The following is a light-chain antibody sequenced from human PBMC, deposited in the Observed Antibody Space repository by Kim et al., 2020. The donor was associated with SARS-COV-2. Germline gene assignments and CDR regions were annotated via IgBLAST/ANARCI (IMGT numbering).Light chain of an antibody. V-gene: IGLV2-14*03. J-gene: IGLJ3*02. Sequence: QSALTQPASVSGSPGQSITISCAGTSSDVGGYNYVSWYQQHPGKAPKLMIYDVSYRPSGVSNRFSGSKSGNTASLTISGLQAEDEADYYCSSYTSSSTRVFGGGTQLTVL. CDR2: DVS. CDR1: SSDVGGYNY. CDR3: SSYTSSSTRV.